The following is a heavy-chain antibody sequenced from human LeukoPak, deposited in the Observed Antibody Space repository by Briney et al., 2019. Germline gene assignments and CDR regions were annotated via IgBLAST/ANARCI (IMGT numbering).Heavy chain of an antibody. J-gene: IGHJ3*02. Sequence: GASVKVSCKASGYTFTVYYMHWVRQAPGQGLEWMGWINPNSGGTNYAQKFQGRVTMTRDTSISTAYMELSRLRSDDTAVYYCARKYSYGPTAFRYYYDSSGLDAFDIWGQGTMVTVSS. CDR2: INPNSGGT. D-gene: IGHD3-22*01. V-gene: IGHV1-2*02. CDR3: ARKYSYGPTAFRYYYDSSGLDAFDI. CDR1: GYTFTVYY.